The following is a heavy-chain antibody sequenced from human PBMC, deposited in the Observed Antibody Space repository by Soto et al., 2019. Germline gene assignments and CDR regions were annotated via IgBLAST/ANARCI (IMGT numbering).Heavy chain of an antibody. CDR3: ARGVTVFGLVSRFWFDP. D-gene: IGHD3-3*01. V-gene: IGHV4-30-4*01. CDR2: IYNSGIT. J-gene: IGHJ5*02. CDR1: GGSISSGDYS. Sequence: SETLSLTCTVSGGSISSGDYSWSWVRQSPGKGLEWIGHIYNSGITYYNPPLKSRVVISIDTSRNQFSLRLNSLTAADRAVYFCARGVTVFGLVSRFWFDPWGQGTVVTVSS.